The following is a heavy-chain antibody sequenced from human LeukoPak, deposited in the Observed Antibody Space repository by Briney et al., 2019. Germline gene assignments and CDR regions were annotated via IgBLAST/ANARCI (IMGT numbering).Heavy chain of an antibody. CDR1: GASLSSYY. D-gene: IGHD3-10*01. CDR3: ARGGYYGSGNDFRFDP. J-gene: IGHJ5*02. CDR2: MYSSGSN. V-gene: IGHV4-59*01. Sequence: PSETLSLTCTVSGASLSSYYWNWIRQPPGKGLEWIGYMYSSGSNNYNPSLKSRVTISVDTSKNQFSLKLSSVTAADTAVYYCARGGYYGSGNDFRFDPWGQGTLVTVSS.